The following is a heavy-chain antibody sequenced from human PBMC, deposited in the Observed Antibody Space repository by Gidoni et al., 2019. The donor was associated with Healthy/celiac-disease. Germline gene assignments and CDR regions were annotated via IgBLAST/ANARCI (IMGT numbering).Heavy chain of an antibody. CDR3: ASAPSYLAAFDI. V-gene: IGHV3-30*04. J-gene: IGHJ3*02. CDR1: GFPFSSYA. CDR2: ISYDGINK. Sequence: QVQLVESGGGVVQPGRSLRLSCAAAGFPFSSYAMHWVRQAPGKVMGWVAVISYDGINKYYADSVKGRFTLSRDNSKNTLYLHMNSLRAEDTAVYYGASAPSYLAAFDIWGQGTMVTVSS.